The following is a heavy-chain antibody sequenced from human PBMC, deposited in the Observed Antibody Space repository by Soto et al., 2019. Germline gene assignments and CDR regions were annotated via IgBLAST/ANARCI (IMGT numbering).Heavy chain of an antibody. CDR2: IKSKTVGGTT. J-gene: IGHJ4*02. D-gene: IGHD2-15*01. Sequence: GGSLRLSCAASGFTFITAWMNWVRQAPGKGLEWVGRIKSKTVGGTTDYPAPVKGRFTISRDDLKNTVYLQMNSLKTEDTGVYYCTTHPIGGTDAYYFDYWGQGTQVT. CDR1: GFTFITAW. V-gene: IGHV3-15*07. CDR3: TTHPIGGTDAYYFDY.